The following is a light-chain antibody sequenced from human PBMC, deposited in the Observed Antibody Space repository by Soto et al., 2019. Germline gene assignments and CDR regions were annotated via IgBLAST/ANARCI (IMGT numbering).Light chain of an antibody. Sequence: QSVLTQPPSVSGAPGQRITISCTGSSSNIGAGYDVHWYRQLPGTAPKLLIFADTKRPSGVPDRFSGSKSGTSASLAITGLQAEDEADYYCSSFSSITREVFGGGTKLTVL. J-gene: IGLJ2*01. CDR3: SSFSSITREV. CDR2: ADT. CDR1: SSNIGAGYD. V-gene: IGLV1-40*01.